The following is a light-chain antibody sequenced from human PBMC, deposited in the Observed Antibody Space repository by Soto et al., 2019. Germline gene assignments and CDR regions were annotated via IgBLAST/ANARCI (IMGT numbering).Light chain of an antibody. Sequence: EIVMTQSPATLSASAGERATLSCRASQSVYSDLGWYQQKPGQAPRLLIYHASTRATGIPARFSGGGSGTEFTLTISSLQSEDFAVYYCQQYTKCPLTFGGGTKVEIK. CDR2: HAS. CDR3: QQYTKCPLT. J-gene: IGKJ4*01. V-gene: IGKV3-15*01. CDR1: QSVYSD.